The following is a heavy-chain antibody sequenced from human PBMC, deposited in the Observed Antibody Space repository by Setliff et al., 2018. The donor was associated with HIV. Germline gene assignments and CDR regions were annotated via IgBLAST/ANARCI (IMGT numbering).Heavy chain of an antibody. CDR2: INPSGGST. D-gene: IGHD5-12*01. CDR1: GYTFTSYH. CDR3: ARVGERWLQFYYFDN. J-gene: IGHJ4*02. Sequence: SCKASGYTFTSYHIHWVRQAPGQGLEWMGVINPSGGSTSYAQKFQGRVTMTRGTSSGTVYMELSGLRFEDTAMYYCARVGERWLQFYYFDNWGQGTLVTVSS. V-gene: IGHV1-46*01.